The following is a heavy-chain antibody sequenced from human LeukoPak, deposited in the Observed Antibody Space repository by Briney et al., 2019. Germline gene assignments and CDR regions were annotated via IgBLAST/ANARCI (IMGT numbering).Heavy chain of an antibody. CDR3: ARAFLVGYSPEEFFFDY. V-gene: IGHV4-4*02. Sequence: SGTLSLTCTVSGGSISSSNWWSWVRQPPGKGLEWIGDIYHLGATNYNPSLNSRVTISVDKSKNQFSLNLSSVTAADTAVYYCARAFLVGYSPEEFFFDYWGQGTLVTVSS. J-gene: IGHJ4*02. CDR1: GGSISSSNW. D-gene: IGHD2-15*01. CDR2: IYHLGAT.